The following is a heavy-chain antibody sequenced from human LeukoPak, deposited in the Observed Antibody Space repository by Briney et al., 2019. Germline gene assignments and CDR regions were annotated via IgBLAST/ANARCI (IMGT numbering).Heavy chain of an antibody. V-gene: IGHV4-59*08. CDR3: ASFVVTHLDC. D-gene: IGHD2-21*01. J-gene: IGHJ4*02. CDR2: IYYSGST. CDR1: GGSISSYY. Sequence: SETLSLTCTVSGGSISSYYWSWIRQPPGKGLEWIGYIYYSGSTNYNPSLKSRVTISVDTTKNQFSLKLSSVTAADTAVYYCASFVVTHLDCWGQGTLVTVSS.